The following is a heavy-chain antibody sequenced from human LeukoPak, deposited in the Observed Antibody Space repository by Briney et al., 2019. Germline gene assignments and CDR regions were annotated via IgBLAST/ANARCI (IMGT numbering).Heavy chain of an antibody. CDR1: GFTFSNAW. CDR3: TTGAWIQLWLADY. D-gene: IGHD5-18*01. J-gene: IGHJ4*02. CDR2: IKSKTDGGTT. Sequence: GGSLRLSCAASGFTFSNAWMTWVRQAPGKGLEWVGLIKSKTDGGTTDYAAPVKGRFTISRDDSKTTLYLQMNSLKAEDTAVYYCTTGAWIQLWLADYWGRGTLVTVSS. V-gene: IGHV3-15*01.